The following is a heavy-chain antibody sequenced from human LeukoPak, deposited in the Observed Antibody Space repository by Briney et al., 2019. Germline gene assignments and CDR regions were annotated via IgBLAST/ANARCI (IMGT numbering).Heavy chain of an antibody. Sequence: SETLSLTCTVSGGSISSYYWSWLRQPPGKGLEWIGYIYYSGSTNYNPSLKSRVTISVDTSKNQFSLKLNSVTAADTAVYYCARVDITMVRGSWDYWGQGTLVTVSS. CDR3: ARVDITMVRGSWDY. J-gene: IGHJ4*02. CDR1: GGSISSYY. V-gene: IGHV4-59*01. CDR2: IYYSGST. D-gene: IGHD3-10*01.